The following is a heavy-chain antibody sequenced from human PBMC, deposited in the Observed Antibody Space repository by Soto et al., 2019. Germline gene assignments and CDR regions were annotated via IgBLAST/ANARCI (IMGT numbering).Heavy chain of an antibody. D-gene: IGHD6-6*01. CDR2: MNPNSGNT. V-gene: IGHV1-8*01. Sequence: ASVKVSCKASGYTFTRYDINWVRQATGQGLEWMGWMNPNSGNTGYAQKFQGRVTMTRDTSISTAYMELSSLRSEDTAVYYCACVLMASSSCPLDFWGQGALVTVSS. CDR3: ACVLMASSSCPLDF. CDR1: GYTFTRYD. J-gene: IGHJ4*02.